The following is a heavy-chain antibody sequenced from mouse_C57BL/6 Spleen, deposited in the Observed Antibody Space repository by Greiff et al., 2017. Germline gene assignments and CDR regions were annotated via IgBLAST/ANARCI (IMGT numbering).Heavy chain of an antibody. CDR2: ISDGGSYT. J-gene: IGHJ2*01. Sequence: EVHLVESGGGLVKPGGSLKLSCAASGFTFSSYAMSWVRQTPEKRLEWVATISDGGSYTYYPDNVKGRFTISRDNAKNNLYLQMSHLKSEDTAMYYCARDGATMITTDYFDYWGQGTTLTVSS. D-gene: IGHD2-4*01. CDR3: ARDGATMITTDYFDY. CDR1: GFTFSSYA. V-gene: IGHV5-4*01.